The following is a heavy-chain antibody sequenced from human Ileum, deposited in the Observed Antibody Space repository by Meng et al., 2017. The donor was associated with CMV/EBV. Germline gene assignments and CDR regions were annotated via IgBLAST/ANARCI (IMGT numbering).Heavy chain of an antibody. J-gene: IGHJ4*02. Sequence: QLPLQESVPGLLRPSETLSLTCTVSGDSISNYFWSWIRQPAGKKLEWIGRISPSGNINYIPSLKGRVTMSLDTSNNQIFLNLTSVTAADTALYYCARGESRGYYYFDYWGQGILVTVSS. CDR3: ARGESRGYYYFDY. CDR1: GDSISNYF. V-gene: IGHV4-4*07. D-gene: IGHD3-22*01. CDR2: ISPSGNI.